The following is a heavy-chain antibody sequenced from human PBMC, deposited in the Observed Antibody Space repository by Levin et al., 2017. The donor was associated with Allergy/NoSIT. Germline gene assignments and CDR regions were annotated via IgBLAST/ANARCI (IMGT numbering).Heavy chain of an antibody. CDR1: GFTFSSYG. CDR2: IWYDGSNK. V-gene: IGHV3-33*01. CDR3: ARDYQVASDAFDI. D-gene: IGHD2-15*01. Sequence: LSLTCAASGFTFSSYGMHWVRQAPGKGLEWVAVIWYDGSNKYYADSVKGRFTISRDNSKNTLYLQMNSLRAEDTAVYYCARDYQVASDAFDIWGQGTMVTVSS. J-gene: IGHJ3*02.